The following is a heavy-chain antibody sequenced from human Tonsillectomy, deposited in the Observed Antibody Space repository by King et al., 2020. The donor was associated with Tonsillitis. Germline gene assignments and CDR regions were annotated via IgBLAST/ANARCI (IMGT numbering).Heavy chain of an antibody. CDR3: PSSSYYSDSSGSYFDY. CDR2: ILPIFGTA. Sequence: QLVQSGAAVKKPGSSVNVSCKASGDIFNNYAVSWVRQAPGQGLEWMGGILPIFGTAKYAQRFRGRVKITADRSTRTLYLDLSSLRSEDTAMYYFPSSSYYSDSSGSYFDYWGQGTLVTVSS. J-gene: IGHJ4*02. V-gene: IGHV1-69*06. D-gene: IGHD3-22*01. CDR1: GDIFNNYA.